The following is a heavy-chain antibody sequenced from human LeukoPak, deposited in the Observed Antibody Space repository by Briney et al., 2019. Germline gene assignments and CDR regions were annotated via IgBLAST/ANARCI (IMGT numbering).Heavy chain of an antibody. V-gene: IGHV3-30*18. J-gene: IGHJ4*02. CDR3: AKAFGWELTDSVDY. CDR2: ISYDGSNK. CDR1: RFTFSSYG. D-gene: IGHD1-26*01. Sequence: QSGRSLRLSCAASRFTFSSYGMHWVRQAPGKGLGWVAVISYDGSNKYYADSVKGRFTISRDNSKNTLYLQMNSLRAEDTAVYYCAKAFGWELTDSVDYWGQGTLVTVSS.